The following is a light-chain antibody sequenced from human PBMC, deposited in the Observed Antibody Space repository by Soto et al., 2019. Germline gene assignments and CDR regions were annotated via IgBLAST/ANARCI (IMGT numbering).Light chain of an antibody. J-gene: IGKJ5*01. CDR1: QSVSSN. CDR3: QQYNNWPPAT. V-gene: IGKV3-15*01. Sequence: EIVMTQSPATLSVSPGERATLSCRASQSVSSNLAWYQQKPGQAHRLLIYGASTRATGIPARFSGSGSGTEFTLTISSLQSEDLAVYYCQQYNNWPPATFGQGTRREIK. CDR2: GAS.